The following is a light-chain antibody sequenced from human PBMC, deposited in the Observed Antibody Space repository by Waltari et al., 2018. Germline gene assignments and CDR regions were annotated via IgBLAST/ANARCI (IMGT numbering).Light chain of an antibody. Sequence: EIVLPRYRGTLSLSPGERATTSCRASQSVTTNFLAWYQQKPGQAPRLLIYGASSRATGIPDRFSGSGSGTDFTLTISRLEPEDFAVYFCQHYGSSPALTFGGGTTVEIK. CDR2: GAS. V-gene: IGKV3-20*01. CDR3: QHYGSSPALT. J-gene: IGKJ4*01. CDR1: QSVTTNF.